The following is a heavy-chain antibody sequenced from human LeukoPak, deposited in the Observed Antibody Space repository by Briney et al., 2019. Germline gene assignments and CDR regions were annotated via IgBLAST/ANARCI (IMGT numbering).Heavy chain of an antibody. J-gene: IGHJ3*01. Sequence: GGSLRLSCAASGFTFSSYVMSWGRQAPGKGLEWVSAFSATDGSAQYAESVKGRFTISRDNSKNRLYLQINSLRAEDTAVYYCAKARIAAAGTGAFDVWGQGTMVTVSS. V-gene: IGHV3-23*01. CDR3: AKARIAAAGTGAFDV. CDR1: GFTFSSYV. D-gene: IGHD6-13*01. CDR2: FSATDGSA.